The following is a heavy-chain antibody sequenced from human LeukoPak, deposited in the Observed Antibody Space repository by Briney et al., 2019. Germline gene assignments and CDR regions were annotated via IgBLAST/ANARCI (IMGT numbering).Heavy chain of an antibody. CDR3: ARGRKPKLQNGPYYYGSGSYGGHNWFDP. V-gene: IGHV4-34*01. D-gene: IGHD3-10*01. J-gene: IGHJ5*02. Sequence: SETLSLTCAVYGGSFSGYYWSWIRQPPGKGLEWIGEINHSGSTNYNPSLKSRVTISVDTSKNQFSLKLSSVTAADTAVYYCARGRKPKLQNGPYYYGSGSYGGHNWFDPWGQGTLVTVSS. CDR1: GGSFSGYY. CDR2: INHSGST.